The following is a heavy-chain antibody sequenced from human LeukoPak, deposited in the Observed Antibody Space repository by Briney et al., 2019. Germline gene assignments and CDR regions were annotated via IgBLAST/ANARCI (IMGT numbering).Heavy chain of an antibody. CDR1: EYTFTGYY. J-gene: IGHJ5*02. Sequence: GASVKVSCKASEYTFTGYYIHWVRQAPGQGLEWMGWINPNSGDTDYAQHFEGRVTMTRDTSINIADMELSRLTSDDTAVYYCAGEGSGEDNVVVPPGKGGKWFDPLGQGTLVTVSS. V-gene: IGHV1-2*02. CDR2: INPNSGDT. CDR3: AGEGSGEDNVVVPPGKGGKWFDP. D-gene: IGHD2-15*01.